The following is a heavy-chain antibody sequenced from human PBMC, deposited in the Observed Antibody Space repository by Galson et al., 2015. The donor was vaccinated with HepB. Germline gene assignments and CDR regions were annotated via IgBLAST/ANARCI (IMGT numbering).Heavy chain of an antibody. CDR2: ISYDGSNK. D-gene: IGHD7-27*01. J-gene: IGHJ4*02. V-gene: IGHV3-30-3*01. CDR1: GFTFSSYA. CDR3: ASTERLGIFDY. Sequence: SLRLSCAASGFTFSSYAMHWVRQAPGKGLEWVAVISYDGSNKYYADSVKGRFTISRDNSKNTLYLQMNSLRAEDTAVYYCASTERLGIFDYWGQGTLVTVSS.